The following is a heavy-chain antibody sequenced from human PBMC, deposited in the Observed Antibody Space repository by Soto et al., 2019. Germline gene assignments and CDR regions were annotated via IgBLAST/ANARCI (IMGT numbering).Heavy chain of an antibody. J-gene: IGHJ4*02. CDR1: GGSFSGYY. CDR2: INHSGST. D-gene: IGHD2-15*01. CDR3: ARARARVVAATTDFDY. V-gene: IGHV4-34*01. Sequence: SETLSLTCAVYGGSFSGYYWSWIRQPPGKGLEWIGEINHSGSTNYNPSLKSRVTISVDTSKNQFSLKLSSVTAADTAVYYCARARARVVAATTDFDYWGQGTLVTVSS.